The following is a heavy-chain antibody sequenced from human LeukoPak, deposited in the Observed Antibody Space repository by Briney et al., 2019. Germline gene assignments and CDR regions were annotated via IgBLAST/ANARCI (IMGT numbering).Heavy chain of an antibody. CDR2: IYHSGST. V-gene: IGHV4-38-2*02. CDR3: ARVPQFQDRAFDI. Sequence: KASETLSLTCIVSGYSISSDYFWGWIRQPPGKGLEWIGNIYHSGSTHYNPSLTSRVTISVDTPKNQFSLKLSSVTAADTAVYYCARVPQFQDRAFDIWGQGTMVTVSS. J-gene: IGHJ3*02. D-gene: IGHD2-15*01. CDR1: GYSISSDYF.